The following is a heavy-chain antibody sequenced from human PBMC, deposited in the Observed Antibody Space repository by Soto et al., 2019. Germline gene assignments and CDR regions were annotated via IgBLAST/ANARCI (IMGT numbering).Heavy chain of an antibody. D-gene: IGHD4-17*01. J-gene: IGHJ4*02. CDR1: GFTADDYA. CDR3: AKDMKWGGMTTIHYFDS. V-gene: IGHV3-9*02. Sequence: EVQLVESGGGLVQPGRSLRLSCVASGFTADDYAMHWVRQAPGKGLEWVSGISSNSDTIDYADSVKGRFTISRDNAKNTLIMQMNSLRPDDTALYYCAKDMKWGGMTTIHYFDSWGQGTLVTVSS. CDR2: ISSNSDTI.